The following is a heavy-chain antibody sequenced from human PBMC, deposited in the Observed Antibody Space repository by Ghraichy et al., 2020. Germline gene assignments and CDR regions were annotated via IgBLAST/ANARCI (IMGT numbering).Heavy chain of an antibody. D-gene: IGHD6-13*01. V-gene: IGHV4-39*07. CDR3: ARLLLEAAAGFLGFDP. Sequence: SQTLSLTCTVSGGSISSSSYYWGWIRQPPGKGLEWIGSIYYSGSTYYNPSLKSRVTISVDTSKNQFSLKLSSVTAADTAVYYCARLLLEAAAGFLGFDPWGQGTLVTVSS. CDR1: GGSISSSSYY. J-gene: IGHJ5*02. CDR2: IYYSGST.